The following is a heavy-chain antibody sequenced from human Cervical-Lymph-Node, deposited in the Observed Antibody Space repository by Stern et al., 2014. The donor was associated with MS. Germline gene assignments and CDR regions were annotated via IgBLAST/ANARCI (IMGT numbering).Heavy chain of an antibody. J-gene: IGHJ4*02. CDR3: AGSYSGSYKELDY. V-gene: IGHV1-69*01. CDR1: AGPLTSYA. CDR2: IIPVLRAT. D-gene: IGHD1-26*01. Sequence: MQLVESGAVVRQPGSSVKVSCKASAGPLTSYAISWVRQAPGQGLEWMGGIIPVLRATTSAQKFQGRVTITADESTSTGYMELSSLRSEDTALYYCAGSYSGSYKELDYWGRGTLVTVSS.